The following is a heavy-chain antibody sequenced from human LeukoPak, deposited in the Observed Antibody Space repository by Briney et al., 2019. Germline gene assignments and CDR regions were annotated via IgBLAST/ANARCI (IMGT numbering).Heavy chain of an antibody. D-gene: IGHD1-26*01. CDR2: ILISGDTT. CDR3: AKDYVSGTVDY. J-gene: IGHJ4*02. CDR1: GFTFSNYA. V-gene: IGHV3-23*01. Sequence: GGSLRLSYAASGFTFSNYAMAWVRQTPGRGLEWVSTILISGDTTFYADSVKGRFTISRDNSKNTVYLQMDSLRAEDTALYYCAKDYVSGTVDYWGQGTLVIVSS.